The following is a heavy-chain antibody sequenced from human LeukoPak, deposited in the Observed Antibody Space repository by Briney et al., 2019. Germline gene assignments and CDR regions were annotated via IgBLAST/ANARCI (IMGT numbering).Heavy chain of an antibody. J-gene: IGHJ1*01. Sequence: SETLSLTCTVSGGSISTYYWNWIRQPPGKGLEWIGYIYYSGSTNYNPSLKSRVTISVDTSKNHFSLKLSSVTAADTAVYYCARAPGGNAGNFEHWGQGTLVTVSS. CDR3: ARAPGGNAGNFEH. D-gene: IGHD4-23*01. CDR2: IYYSGST. CDR1: GGSISTYY. V-gene: IGHV4-59*01.